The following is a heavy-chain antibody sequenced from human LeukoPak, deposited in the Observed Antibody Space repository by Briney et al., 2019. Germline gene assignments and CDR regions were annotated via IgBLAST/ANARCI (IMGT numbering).Heavy chain of an antibody. CDR1: GFTFSSYG. J-gene: IGHJ4*02. CDR2: ISDDGNKQ. V-gene: IGHV3-33*05. CDR3: ARVIPATSGGVPEDY. D-gene: IGHD3-16*01. Sequence: PGGSLRLSCAASGFTFSSYGMHWVRQAPGKGLEWVTVISDDGNKQYYVDSVRGRFTVSRDNSRNTVYLQMNRVRPEDAAVYYCARVIPATSGGVPEDYWGQGTLVAVSS.